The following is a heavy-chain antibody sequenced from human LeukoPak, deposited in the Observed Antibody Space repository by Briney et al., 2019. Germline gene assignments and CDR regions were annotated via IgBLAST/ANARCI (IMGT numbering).Heavy chain of an antibody. V-gene: IGHV4-34*01. CDR3: ARGAAGNVRDFDY. Sequence: SETLSLTCAVYGGSFSGYYWSWIRQPPGKGLEWVGEINHSGSTNYNPSLKSRVTISVDTSKNQFSLKLSSVTAADTAVYYCARGAAGNVRDFDYWGQGTLVTVSS. D-gene: IGHD6-19*01. CDR1: GGSFSGYY. CDR2: INHSGST. J-gene: IGHJ4*02.